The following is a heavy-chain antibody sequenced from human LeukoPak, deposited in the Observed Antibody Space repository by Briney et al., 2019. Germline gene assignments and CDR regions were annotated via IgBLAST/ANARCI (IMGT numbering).Heavy chain of an antibody. D-gene: IGHD5-24*01. Sequence: ASVNVSCKAFGGTFTNLAISWVRQAPGQGLEWMGRIIPTTGLANYAQKFQGRVTITADKSTSTAYMELSSLRSEDTAVYYCARAPPRLDGYILYYWGQGTLVTVSS. CDR2: IIPTTGLA. CDR1: GGTFTNLA. CDR3: ARAPPRLDGYILYY. V-gene: IGHV1-69*04. J-gene: IGHJ4*02.